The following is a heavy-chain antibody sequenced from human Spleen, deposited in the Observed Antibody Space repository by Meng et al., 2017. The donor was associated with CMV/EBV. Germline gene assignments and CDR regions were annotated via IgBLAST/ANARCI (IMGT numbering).Heavy chain of an antibody. J-gene: IGHJ4*02. CDR2: INSDGSTT. V-gene: IGHV3-74*01. Sequence: GGSLRLSCAASGFTFSSYWMHWVRQVPGKGLVWVSRINSDGSTTTYADSVKGRFTISRDNSKNTLYLQMNSLRADDTAVYYCAKGGEVFRGQGALVTVSS. CDR3: AKGGEVF. D-gene: IGHD2-21*01. CDR1: GFTFSSYW.